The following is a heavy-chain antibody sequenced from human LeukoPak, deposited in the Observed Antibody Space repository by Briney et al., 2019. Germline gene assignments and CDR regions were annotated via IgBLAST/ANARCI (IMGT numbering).Heavy chain of an antibody. J-gene: IGHJ4*02. D-gene: IGHD5-24*01. CDR2: IYSGGYSGGGP. Sequence: GGSLRLSCAVSGFIVSSNHMNWVRQAPGKGLEWVSVIYSGGYSGGGPFYADSVKGRFTTSSDSSKNTLFLQMNSLRAEDTAVYYCARDVYGDGYNSFDYWGLGTLVTVSS. CDR3: ARDVYGDGYNSFDY. CDR1: GFIVSSNH. V-gene: IGHV3-66*01.